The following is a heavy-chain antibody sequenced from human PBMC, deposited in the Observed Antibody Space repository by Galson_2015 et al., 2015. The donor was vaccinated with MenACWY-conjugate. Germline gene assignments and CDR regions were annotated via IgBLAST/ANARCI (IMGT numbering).Heavy chain of an antibody. V-gene: IGHV3-23*01. CDR3: LKRQHERGHSVYVQDG. CDR1: GFTFSTYA. J-gene: IGHJ6*02. D-gene: IGHD5/OR15-5a*01. Sequence: SLRLSCAASGFTFSTYAMSWVRQVPGKGLEWVSGISYSGGCTHYGDSVKGRFIVSRDNYENTLYLQMHSLRGEDTALYYCLKRQHERGHSVYVQDGWGHATTVTVS. CDR2: ISYSGGCT.